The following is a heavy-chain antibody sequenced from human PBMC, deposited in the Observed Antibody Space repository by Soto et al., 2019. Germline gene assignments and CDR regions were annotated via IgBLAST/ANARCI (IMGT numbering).Heavy chain of an antibody. Sequence: QVQLQESGPGLVKPSQTLSLTCTVSVGSISSGGYYWRWIRQHPGRGLEWIGYIYYSGSTHYNPSLKRRGTISVYTCKNQFSLELISVTAPDTALYYCARVCAGDCHHGMYIWGEGTKVIVSS. V-gene: IGHV4-31*03. CDR1: VGSISSGGYY. J-gene: IGHJ6*04. D-gene: IGHD2-21*02. CDR2: IYYSGST. CDR3: ARVCAGDCHHGMYI.